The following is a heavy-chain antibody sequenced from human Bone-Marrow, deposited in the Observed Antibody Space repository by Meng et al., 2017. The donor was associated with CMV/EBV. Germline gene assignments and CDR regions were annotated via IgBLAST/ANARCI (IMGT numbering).Heavy chain of an antibody. Sequence: GESLKISCAASGFTFSSYAMSWVRQAPGKGLEWVSVIYSGGSSTYYADSVKGQFTISRDNSKNTLYLQMNSLRAEDTAVYYCAKDSLYSGSYYNWFDPWGQGTLVTVSS. CDR3: AKDSLYSGSYYNWFDP. CDR2: IYSGGSST. J-gene: IGHJ5*02. V-gene: IGHV3-23*03. D-gene: IGHD1-26*01. CDR1: GFTFSSYA.